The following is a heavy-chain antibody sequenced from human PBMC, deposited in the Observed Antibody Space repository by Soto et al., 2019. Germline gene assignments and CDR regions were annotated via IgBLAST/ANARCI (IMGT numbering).Heavy chain of an antibody. V-gene: IGHV3-21*01. Sequence: GGSLRLSCAASGFTFSSYSMNWVRQAPGKGLEWVSSISSSSSYIYYADSVKGRFTISRDNAKNSLYLQMNSLRAEDTAVYYWARDGDGYNSYFDYWGQGTLVTVSS. D-gene: IGHD5-12*01. CDR2: ISSSSSYI. CDR3: ARDGDGYNSYFDY. J-gene: IGHJ4*02. CDR1: GFTFSSYS.